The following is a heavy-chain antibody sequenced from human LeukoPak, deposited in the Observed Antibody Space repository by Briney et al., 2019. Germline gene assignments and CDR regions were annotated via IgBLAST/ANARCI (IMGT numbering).Heavy chain of an antibody. J-gene: IGHJ4*02. D-gene: IGHD6-13*01. Sequence: PRGSLRLSCAASGFTFSRIAMSWVRQAPGKGLEWVSGISGSGGRDSTYYADSVKGRFSISRDKSKNTVYLEMNSLRAEDTAVYYCAKGYSEYTSSWFDYWGQGTLVTVSS. CDR1: GFTFSRIA. CDR3: AKGYSEYTSSWFDY. CDR2: ISGSGGRDST. V-gene: IGHV3-23*01.